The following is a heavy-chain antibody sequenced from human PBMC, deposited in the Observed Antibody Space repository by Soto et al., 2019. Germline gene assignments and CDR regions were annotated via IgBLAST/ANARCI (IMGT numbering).Heavy chain of an antibody. CDR1: GGSISSSSYY. CDR3: ARHLTYCSAGSCYSDFPYYGMDV. V-gene: IGHV4-39*01. J-gene: IGHJ6*02. Sequence: PSETLSLTCTVSGGSISSSSYYWGWIRQPPGKGLEWIGSIFYSGSTYYNPSLKSRVTISVDTSKNQFSLKLSSVTAADTAVYYCARHLTYCSAGSCYSDFPYYGMDVWGQGTTDTVS. CDR2: IFYSGST. D-gene: IGHD2-15*01.